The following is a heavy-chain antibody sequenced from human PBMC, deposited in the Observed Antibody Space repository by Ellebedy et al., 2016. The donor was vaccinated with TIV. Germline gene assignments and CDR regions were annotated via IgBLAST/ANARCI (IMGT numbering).Heavy chain of an antibody. CDR2: VGISGSDR. CDR3: AKALGQYSGYNDY. Sequence: GESLKISCVASGFTFRDYTMSWVRQAPGKGLEWVSAVGISGSDRYYADSVKGRFTISRDNSKNTLYLQMTSLRAEDTAIYYCAKALGQYSGYNDYWGQGTLVTVSS. D-gene: IGHD5-12*01. J-gene: IGHJ4*02. CDR1: GFTFRDYT. V-gene: IGHV3-23*01.